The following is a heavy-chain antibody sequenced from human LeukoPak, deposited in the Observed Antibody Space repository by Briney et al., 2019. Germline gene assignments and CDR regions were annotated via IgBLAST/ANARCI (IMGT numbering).Heavy chain of an antibody. CDR1: GFTFSNAW. CDR3: TAIDNYDFWSGYFFDY. J-gene: IGHJ4*02. D-gene: IGHD3-3*01. V-gene: IGHV3-15*01. Sequence: KSGGSLRLSCAASGFTFSNAWMSWVRQAPGKGLEWVGRIKSKTDGGTTDYAAPVKGRFTISRDDSKNTLYLQMNSLKTEDTAVYYCTAIDNYDFWSGYFFDYWGQGTLVTVSS. CDR2: IKSKTDGGTT.